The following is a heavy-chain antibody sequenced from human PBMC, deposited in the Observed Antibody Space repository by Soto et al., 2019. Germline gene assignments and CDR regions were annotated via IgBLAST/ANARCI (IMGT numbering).Heavy chain of an antibody. CDR3: ASRARPYYYDSSGHIRT. J-gene: IGHJ4*02. Sequence: GASVKVSCKASGGTFSSYAISWVRQAPGQGLEWMGGIIPIFGTANYAQKFQGRVTITADESTSTAYMELSSLRSEDTAVYYCASRARPYYYDSSGHIRTWGQGTLVTVSS. CDR2: IIPIFGTA. V-gene: IGHV1-69*13. D-gene: IGHD3-22*01. CDR1: GGTFSSYA.